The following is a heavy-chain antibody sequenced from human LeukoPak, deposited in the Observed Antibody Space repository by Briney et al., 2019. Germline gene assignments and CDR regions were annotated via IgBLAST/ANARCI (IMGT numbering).Heavy chain of an antibody. Sequence: GGSLRLSCAASGFTFDDYAMHWVRQVPGKGLEWVSGISWNSGSIGYADSVKGRFTISRDNAKNSLYLQMNSLRAEDTALYYCAKDLYSSWSQGAFDYWGQGTLVTVSS. CDR2: ISWNSGSI. V-gene: IGHV3-9*01. D-gene: IGHD6-13*01. J-gene: IGHJ4*02. CDR3: AKDLYSSWSQGAFDY. CDR1: GFTFDDYA.